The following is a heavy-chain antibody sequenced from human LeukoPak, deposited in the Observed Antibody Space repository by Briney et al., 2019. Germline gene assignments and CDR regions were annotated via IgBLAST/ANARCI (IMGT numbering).Heavy chain of an antibody. J-gene: IGHJ3*02. D-gene: IGHD6-19*01. CDR2: INSDGSST. Sequence: GGSLRLSCAASGFTFRSYWMHWVRHAPGKGLVWVSRINSDGSSTTYADSVKGRFTISRDNAKNTVYLQMNSLRAEDTAVYYCARESSSGWYDAFDIWGQGTMVTVSS. V-gene: IGHV3-74*01. CDR3: ARESSSGWYDAFDI. CDR1: GFTFRSYW.